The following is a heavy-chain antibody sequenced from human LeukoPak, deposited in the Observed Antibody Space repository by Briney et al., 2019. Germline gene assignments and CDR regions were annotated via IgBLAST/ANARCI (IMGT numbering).Heavy chain of an antibody. CDR1: GGSFSGYY. CDR2: INHSGST. CDR3: ARIDYGSGSSTYFDY. V-gene: IGHV4-34*01. Sequence: PSETLSLTCAVYGGSFSGYYWSWIRQPPGKGLEWIGEINHSGSTNYNPSLKSRVTISVDTSKNQFSLKLSSVTAADTAVYYCARIDYGSGSSTYFDYWGQGTLVTVSS. J-gene: IGHJ4*02. D-gene: IGHD3-10*01.